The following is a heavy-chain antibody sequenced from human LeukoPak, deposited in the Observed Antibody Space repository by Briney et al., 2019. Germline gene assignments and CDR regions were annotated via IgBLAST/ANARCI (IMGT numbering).Heavy chain of an antibody. CDR2: ISPNSGGT. Sequence: ASVKVSCKAAGYTFTGYYMFWVRQAPGRGLEWMGRISPNSGGTNYAQKFQGRVTMTRDTSISTAYMELSRLRSDDTAVYYCARGYCSGGSCYSVENWFDPWGQGTLVTVSS. D-gene: IGHD2-15*01. J-gene: IGHJ5*02. CDR1: GYTFTGYY. CDR3: ARGYCSGGSCYSVENWFDP. V-gene: IGHV1-2*06.